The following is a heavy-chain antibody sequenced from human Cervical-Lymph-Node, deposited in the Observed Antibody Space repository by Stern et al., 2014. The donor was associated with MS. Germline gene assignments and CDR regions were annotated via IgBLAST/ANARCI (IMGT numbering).Heavy chain of an antibody. CDR2: IILIFVIA. Sequence: VQLEESGAEVKKPGSSVKVSCKASGGTFSSYAISWVRQAPGQGLEWMGGIILIFVIANYETNFKGRVTITADKSHNTPYKGLSSLGSEDTAFYYCARTETAMATKHAFDIWGQGTMVTVSS. V-gene: IGHV1-69*17. J-gene: IGHJ3*02. CDR1: GGTFSSYA. D-gene: IGHD5-18*01. CDR3: ARTETAMATKHAFDI.